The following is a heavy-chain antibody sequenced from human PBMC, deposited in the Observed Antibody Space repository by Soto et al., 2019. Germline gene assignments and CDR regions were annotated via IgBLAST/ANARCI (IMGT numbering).Heavy chain of an antibody. D-gene: IGHD2-21*02. J-gene: IGHJ4*02. CDR2: ISGSGGST. CDR3: ARDQDGGNSAFDY. V-gene: IGHV3-23*01. Sequence: GGSLRLSCAASGFTFSSYAMSWVRQAPGKGLEWVSAISGSGGSTYYADSVKGRFTISRDNSKNTLYLQMNSLRAEDTAVYYCARDQDGGNSAFDYWGQGTLVTVSS. CDR1: GFTFSSYA.